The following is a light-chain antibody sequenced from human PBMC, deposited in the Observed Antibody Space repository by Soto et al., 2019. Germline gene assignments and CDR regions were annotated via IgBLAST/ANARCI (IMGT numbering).Light chain of an antibody. J-gene: IGLJ1*01. CDR2: EVS. Sequence: QSALTQPASVSGSPGQSITISCTGTSSDVGSYNLVSWYQQHPGKATKLMIYEVSMRPSGVFNRFSGSKSGNTASLTISGLQAEDEADYYCCSYAGSSTYVFGTGTKVTVL. CDR1: SSDVGSYNL. CDR3: CSYAGSSTYV. V-gene: IGLV2-23*02.